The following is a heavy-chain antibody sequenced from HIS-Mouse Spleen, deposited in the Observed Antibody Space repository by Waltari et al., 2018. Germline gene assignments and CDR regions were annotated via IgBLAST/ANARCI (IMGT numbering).Heavy chain of an antibody. D-gene: IGHD6-19*01. J-gene: IGHJ4*02. CDR2: ISSSSSYI. CDR3: ASLIAVAGIWRGYYFDY. Sequence: EVQLVESGGGLVKPGGSLRLSCAASGFTFSSYSMNWVRQAPGKGLEWVSSISSSSSYIYYADSVKGRFTISRDNAKNSLYLQMNSLRAEDTAVYYCASLIAVAGIWRGYYFDYWGQGTLVTVSS. CDR1: GFTFSSYS. V-gene: IGHV3-21*01.